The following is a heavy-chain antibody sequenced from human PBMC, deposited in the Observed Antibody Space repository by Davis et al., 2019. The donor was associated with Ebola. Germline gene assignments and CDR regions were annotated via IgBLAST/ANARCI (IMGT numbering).Heavy chain of an antibody. CDR1: GGSFSGYY. V-gene: IGHV4-34*01. CDR3: ARQAGYCSGGSCLSHYYYGMDV. CDR2: INHSGST. J-gene: IGHJ6*02. Sequence: GSLRLSCAVYGGSFSGYYWSWIRQPPGKGLEWIGEINHSGSTDYNPSLKSRVTISVDTSKNQFSLKLSSVTAADTAVYYCARQAGYCSGGSCLSHYYYGMDVWGQGTTVTVSS. D-gene: IGHD2-15*01.